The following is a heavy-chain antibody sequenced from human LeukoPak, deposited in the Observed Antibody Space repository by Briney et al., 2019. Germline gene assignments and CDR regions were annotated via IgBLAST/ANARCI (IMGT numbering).Heavy chain of an antibody. CDR1: GYTFTGYY. V-gene: IGHV1-2*02. CDR2: INPNSGGT. CDR3: ARQPSSGWYNNWFDP. J-gene: IGHJ5*02. D-gene: IGHD6-19*01. Sequence: ASVKVSCKASGYTFTGYYMHWVQQAPGQGLEWMGWINPNSGGTNYAQKFQGRVTMTRNTSISTAYMELSSLRSEDTAVYYCARQPSSGWYNNWFDPWGQGTLVTVSS.